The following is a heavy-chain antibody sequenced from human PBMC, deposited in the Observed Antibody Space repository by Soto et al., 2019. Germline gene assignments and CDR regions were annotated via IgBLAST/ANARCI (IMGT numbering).Heavy chain of an antibody. CDR2: IYYSGST. J-gene: IGHJ6*02. CDR1: GGSISSYY. V-gene: IGHV4-59*01. D-gene: IGHD5-12*01. CDR3: AGEATGYDVRGDYYYYGMDV. Sequence: SETLSLTCTVSGGSISSYYWSWIRQPPGKGLEWIGYIYYSGSTNYNPSLKSRVTISVDTSKNQFSLKLSSVTAADTAVYYCAGEATGYDVRGDYYYYGMDVWRQGTTVTVSS.